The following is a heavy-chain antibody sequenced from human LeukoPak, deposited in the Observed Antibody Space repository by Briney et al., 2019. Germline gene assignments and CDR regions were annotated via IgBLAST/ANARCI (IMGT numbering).Heavy chain of an antibody. J-gene: IGHJ4*02. CDR1: GGSFSGYY. Sequence: PSETLSLTCAVYGGSFSGYYWNWIRQPPGKWLEWIGEINPSGSSNYNPTLKIRISISVDTSKNQFSLKLSSVTAADTAMYYCAKSNGYGLIDYWGQGTLVTVSS. D-gene: IGHD5-12*01. V-gene: IGHV4-34*01. CDR3: AKSNGYGLIDY. CDR2: INPSGSS.